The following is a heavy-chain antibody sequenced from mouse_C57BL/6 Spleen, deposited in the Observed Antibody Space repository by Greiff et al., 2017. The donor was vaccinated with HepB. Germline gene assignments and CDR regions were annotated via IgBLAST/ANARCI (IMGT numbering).Heavy chain of an antibody. CDR1: GFTFTDYY. CDR3: ARGDGNDYAMDY. J-gene: IGHJ4*01. Sequence: EVHLVESGGGLVQPGGSLSLSCAASGFTFTDYYMSWVRQPPGKALEWLGFIRNKANGYTTEYSASVKGRFTISRDSSQSILYLQMNALRAEDSATYYCARGDGNDYAMDYWGQGTSVTVSS. CDR2: IRNKANGYTT. D-gene: IGHD2-1*01. V-gene: IGHV7-3*01.